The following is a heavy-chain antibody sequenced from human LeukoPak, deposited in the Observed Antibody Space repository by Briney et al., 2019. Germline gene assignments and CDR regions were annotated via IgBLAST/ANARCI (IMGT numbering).Heavy chain of an antibody. CDR2: ISGSGGST. V-gene: IGHV3-23*01. CDR1: GFTFSSYA. D-gene: IGHD2-15*01. CDR3: AKTDGDPYSWYFDL. Sequence: PGGSLRLSCAASGFTFSSYAMSWVRQAPGKGLEWVSAISGSGGSTYYADSVKGRFTISRDNSKNMLYLQMNSLRAEDTAVYYCAKTDGDPYSWYFDLWGRGTLVTVSS. J-gene: IGHJ2*01.